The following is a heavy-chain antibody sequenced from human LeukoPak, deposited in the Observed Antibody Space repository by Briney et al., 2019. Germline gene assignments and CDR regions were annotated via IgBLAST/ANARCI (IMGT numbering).Heavy chain of an antibody. CDR2: IYYSGST. Sequence: SETVSLTCTVSGGSISSSSYYWGWIRQPPGKGLEWTGSIYYSGSTYYNPSLKSRVTISVDRSKNQFSLKLSSVTAADTAVYYCARGPSWFGEPRGAFDIWGQGTMVTVSS. CDR3: ARGPSWFGEPRGAFDI. V-gene: IGHV4-39*07. D-gene: IGHD3-10*01. J-gene: IGHJ3*02. CDR1: GGSISSSSYY.